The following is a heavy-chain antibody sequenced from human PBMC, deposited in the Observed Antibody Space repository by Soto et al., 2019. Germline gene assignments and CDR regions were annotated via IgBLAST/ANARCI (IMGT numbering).Heavy chain of an antibody. CDR2: INHSGST. Sequence: QVQLQQWGAGLLKPSETLSLTCAVYGGSFSGYYWSWIRQPAGKGLEWIWEINHSGSTNYNPSLKTRATISVDASKNQFSRKLSSVPAADTAVYSCARGGYIYGQVVTANNWFDPWGQGTLVTVSS. CDR3: ARGGYIYGQVVTANNWFDP. CDR1: GGSFSGYY. D-gene: IGHD5-18*01. V-gene: IGHV4-34*01. J-gene: IGHJ5*02.